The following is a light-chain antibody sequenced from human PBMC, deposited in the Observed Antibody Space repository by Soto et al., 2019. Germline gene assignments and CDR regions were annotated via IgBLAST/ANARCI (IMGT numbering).Light chain of an antibody. CDR1: QSISSY. CDR3: QQANSFPLT. J-gene: IGKJ4*01. CDR2: AAS. Sequence: MTQSPLSLPVTPGEPASITCRASQSISSYLNWYQQKPGKAPKLLIYAASGLPSGVPSRFSGSGSGTDFTLTISSLQPEDFATYYCQQANSFPLTFGGGTKVDIK. V-gene: IGKV1-39*01.